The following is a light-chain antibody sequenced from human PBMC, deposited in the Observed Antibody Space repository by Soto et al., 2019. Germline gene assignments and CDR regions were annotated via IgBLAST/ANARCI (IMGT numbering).Light chain of an antibody. V-gene: IGKV1-8*01. Sequence: AIRMTQSPSSFSASTGDRVTITCRASQGISSYLAWYQQKPGKAPKLLIYAASTLPSGVPSRFSGSASGTDFTHTISCLQSEEFETHYCQQYYRYPWTFGQGTKVQLK. CDR2: AAS. J-gene: IGKJ1*01. CDR3: QQYYRYPWT. CDR1: QGISSY.